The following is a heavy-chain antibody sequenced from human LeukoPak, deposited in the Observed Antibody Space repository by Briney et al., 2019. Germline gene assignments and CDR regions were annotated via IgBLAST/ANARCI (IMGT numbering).Heavy chain of an antibody. V-gene: IGHV4-31*03. Sequence: SETLSLTCTVSGGPISSGGYYWSWIRQHPGKGLEWIGYIYYSGSTYYNPSLKSRVTISVDTSKNQFSLKLSSVTAADTAVYYCARAGGFFSPFGYWGQGTLVTVSS. CDR3: ARAGGFFSPFGY. D-gene: IGHD3-3*01. CDR2: IYYSGST. CDR1: GGPISSGGYY. J-gene: IGHJ4*02.